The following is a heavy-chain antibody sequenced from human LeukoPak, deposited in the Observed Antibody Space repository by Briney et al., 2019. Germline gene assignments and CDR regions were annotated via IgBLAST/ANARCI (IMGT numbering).Heavy chain of an antibody. CDR2: IYYSGST. Sequence: ETLSLTCTVSGGSISSYFWNWIRQPPGKGLEWIGYIYYSGSTNYNPSLKSRVTILVDTSKNQFSLKLSSVTVADTAVYYCARDGYDSSGYYYPLGYWGQGTLVTVSS. J-gene: IGHJ4*02. CDR1: GGSISSYF. V-gene: IGHV4-59*01. CDR3: ARDGYDSSGYYYPLGY. D-gene: IGHD3-22*01.